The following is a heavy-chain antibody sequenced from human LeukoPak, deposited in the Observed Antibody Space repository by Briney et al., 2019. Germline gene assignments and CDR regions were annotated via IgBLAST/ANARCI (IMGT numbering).Heavy chain of an antibody. V-gene: IGHV3-7*01. Sequence: GGSLRLSRTASGFAFSNYGMNWVRQTPGKGLEWVASIKHDGSEKYYVDSVRGRFTISRDNTKNSLYLQMSSLRAEDTAVYYCATDRGWRTSGYYLYYFEYWGQGTLVTFSS. CDR2: IKHDGSEK. D-gene: IGHD3-3*01. J-gene: IGHJ4*02. CDR3: ATDRGWRTSGYYLYYFEY. CDR1: GFAFSNYG.